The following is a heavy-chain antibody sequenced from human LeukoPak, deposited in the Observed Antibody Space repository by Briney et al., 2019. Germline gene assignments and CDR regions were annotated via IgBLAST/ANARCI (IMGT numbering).Heavy chain of an antibody. CDR1: GFTFSSYG. D-gene: IGHD2-15*01. J-gene: IGHJ4*02. CDR3: AKDTWIVVAATSVLDY. V-gene: IGHV3-7*01. Sequence: PGGSLRLSCAASGFTFSSYGMHWVRQAPGKGLEWVANIKEDGSEKYYVDSVKGRFTISRDNAKNSVYLQMSSLRAEDTAVYYCAKDTWIVVAATSVLDYWGQGTLVTVSS. CDR2: IKEDGSEK.